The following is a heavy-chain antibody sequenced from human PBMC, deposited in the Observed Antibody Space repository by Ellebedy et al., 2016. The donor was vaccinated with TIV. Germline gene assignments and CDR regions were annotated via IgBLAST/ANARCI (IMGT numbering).Heavy chain of an antibody. J-gene: IGHJ6*02. Sequence: GESLKISCAASGFTFSNYCMSWVRQAPGKGLEWVANIKQGGSEIHYADSVKGRFTISRDNAKSSLYLQMNSVRAEDTAVYYCAREGDTAMVHGMDVWGQGTTVTVSS. CDR2: IKQGGSEI. D-gene: IGHD5-18*01. CDR1: GFTFSNYC. CDR3: AREGDTAMVHGMDV. V-gene: IGHV3-7*01.